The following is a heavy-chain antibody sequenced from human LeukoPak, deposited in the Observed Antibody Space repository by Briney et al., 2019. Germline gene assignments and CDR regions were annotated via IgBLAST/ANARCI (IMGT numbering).Heavy chain of an antibody. V-gene: IGHV3-30-3*01. Sequence: GRSLRLSCAASGFTSSSYAMHWVRQAPGKGLEWVAVISFDGRNKYYADSVKGRFIISRDNSKNTLYLQMNSLRAEDTAVYYCARAVRYYYDSSGYYNNWFDPWGQGTLVTVSS. J-gene: IGHJ5*02. CDR1: GFTSSSYA. CDR2: ISFDGRNK. CDR3: ARAVRYYYDSSGYYNNWFDP. D-gene: IGHD3-22*01.